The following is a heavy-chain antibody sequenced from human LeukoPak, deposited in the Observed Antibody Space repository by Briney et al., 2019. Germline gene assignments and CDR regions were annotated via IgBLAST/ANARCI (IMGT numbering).Heavy chain of an antibody. D-gene: IGHD3-9*01. CDR2: ISSSGSTI. CDR3: ARVGRRYFDWLMGYYYGMDV. CDR1: GFTFSSYE. V-gene: IGHV3-48*03. Sequence: GGSLRLSCAASGFTFSSYEMNWVRQAPGKGLEWVSYISSSGSTIYYADSVKGRFTISRDNAKNSLYLQMNSQRAEDTAVYYCARVGRRYFDWLMGYYYGMDVWGQGTTVTVSS. J-gene: IGHJ6*02.